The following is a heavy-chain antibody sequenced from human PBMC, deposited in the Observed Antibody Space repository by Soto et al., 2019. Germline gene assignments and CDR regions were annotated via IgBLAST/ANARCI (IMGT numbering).Heavy chain of an antibody. V-gene: IGHV3-9*01. CDR1: GFTFDDYA. CDR3: AKDSYYGSGSFKDMDV. CDR2: ISWNSGSI. D-gene: IGHD3-10*01. Sequence: GGSLRLSCAASGFTFDDYAMHWVRQAPGKGLEWVSGISWNSGSIGYADSVKGRFTISRDNAKNSLYLQMNSLRAEDTALYYCAKDSYYGSGSFKDMDVWGQGTTVTVS. J-gene: IGHJ6*02.